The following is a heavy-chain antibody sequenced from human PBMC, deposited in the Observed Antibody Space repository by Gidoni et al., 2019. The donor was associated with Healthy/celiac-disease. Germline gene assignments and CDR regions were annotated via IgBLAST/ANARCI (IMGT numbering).Heavy chain of an antibody. V-gene: IGHV3-15*01. CDR1: GFTFSNAW. CDR3: TTALSPVGATKIYFDY. D-gene: IGHD1-26*01. Sequence: EVKLVESGGGLVKPGGSLRLSCAASGFTFSNAWMSWVRQAPGKGLEWVGRIKIKTDGGTTDYAAPVKGRFTISRDDSKNTLYLQINSLKTEDTAVYYCTTALSPVGATKIYFDYWGQGTLVTVSS. CDR2: IKIKTDGGTT. J-gene: IGHJ4*02.